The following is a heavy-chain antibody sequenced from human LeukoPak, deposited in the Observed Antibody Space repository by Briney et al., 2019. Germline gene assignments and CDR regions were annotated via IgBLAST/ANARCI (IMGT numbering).Heavy chain of an antibody. V-gene: IGHV3-30*04. J-gene: IGHJ4*02. Sequence: GRSLRLSCVASGFTFSSFAMHWVRQAPGKGLEWVAVISYDGSNKYYADSVKGRFTISRDNSKNTLSLQMNSLRVEDTAVYYCARDEQQLVFSYFDYWGQGTLVTVSS. CDR1: GFTFSSFA. CDR2: ISYDGSNK. CDR3: ARDEQQLVFSYFDY. D-gene: IGHD6-13*01.